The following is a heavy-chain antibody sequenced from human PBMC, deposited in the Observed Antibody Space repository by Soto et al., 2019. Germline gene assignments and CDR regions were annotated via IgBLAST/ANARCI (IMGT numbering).Heavy chain of an antibody. J-gene: IGHJ6*02. CDR2: ISYDGSNK. Sequence: GSLRLSCAASGFTFSSYGMHWVRQAPGKGLEWVAVISYDGSNKYYADSVKGRFTISRDNSKNTLYLQMNSLRAEDTAVYYCANSAAYYDFWSGYPPYYYGMDVWGQGTTVTVSS. V-gene: IGHV3-30*18. D-gene: IGHD3-3*01. CDR3: ANSAAYYDFWSGYPPYYYGMDV. CDR1: GFTFSSYG.